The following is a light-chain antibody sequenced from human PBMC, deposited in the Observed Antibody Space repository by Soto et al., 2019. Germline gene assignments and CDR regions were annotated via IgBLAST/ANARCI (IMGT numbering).Light chain of an antibody. Sequence: EIVLTQSPGTLYLTPGDRATLSCRASQSLSVSYIAWYQQKPGQAPRLLIYSTSTRAAGIPARFTGRGSGTHFTLAISRLEPEDFAVYYCHQFGDSPQAFGQGTTVEV. V-gene: IGKV3-20*01. CDR2: STS. CDR1: QSLSVSY. CDR3: HQFGDSPQA. J-gene: IGKJ1*01.